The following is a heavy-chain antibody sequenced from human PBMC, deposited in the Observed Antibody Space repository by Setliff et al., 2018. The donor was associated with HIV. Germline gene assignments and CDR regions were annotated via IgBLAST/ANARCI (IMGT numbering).Heavy chain of an antibody. J-gene: IGHJ4*02. CDR2: INPSGGST. Sequence: ASVKVSCKASGYTLAGYFMHWVRQAPGQGLEWLGMINPSGGSTNYARKLQGRVTMTTDTSTSTAYMELRSLRSDDPAVYYCARDLFTVPSREGYEYWGQGTLVTVSS. CDR1: GYTLAGYF. D-gene: IGHD1-1*01. V-gene: IGHV1-46*01. CDR3: ARDLFTVPSREGYEY.